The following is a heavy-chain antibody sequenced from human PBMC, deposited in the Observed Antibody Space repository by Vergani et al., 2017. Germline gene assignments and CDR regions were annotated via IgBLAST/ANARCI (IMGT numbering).Heavy chain of an antibody. Sequence: EVQLLESGGDLVQPGGSLRLSCAASGFTFNHYAMNWVRQAPGKGLEGVSGISGSGGSTYYAGSVKGRFTISRDSSKKTLYLQMNSLSAGDTAVYYCAKANPRNSGYDYLYYYHAMDVWGQGTTVTVSS. J-gene: IGHJ6*02. CDR1: GFTFNHYA. CDR3: AKANPRNSGYDYLYYYHAMDV. D-gene: IGHD5-12*01. V-gene: IGHV3-23*01. CDR2: ISGSGGST.